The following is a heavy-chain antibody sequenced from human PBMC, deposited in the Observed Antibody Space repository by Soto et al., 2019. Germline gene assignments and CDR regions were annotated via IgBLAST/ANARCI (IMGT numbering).Heavy chain of an antibody. J-gene: IGHJ4*02. CDR1: GFTFGDYA. CDR3: TRALPSLDIQLWSYFDY. V-gene: IGHV3-49*04. D-gene: IGHD5-18*01. Sequence: GGSLRLSCTASGFTFGDYAMSWVRQAPGKGLEWVGFIRSKAYGGTTEYAASVKGRFTISRDDSKSIAYLQMNSLKTEDTAVYYCTRALPSLDIQLWSYFDYWGQGTLVTSPQ. CDR2: IRSKAYGGTT.